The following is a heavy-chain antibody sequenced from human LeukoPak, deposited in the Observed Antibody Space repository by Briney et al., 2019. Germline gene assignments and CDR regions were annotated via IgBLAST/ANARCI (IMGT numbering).Heavy chain of an antibody. Sequence: GGSLRLSCAASGFTFSSYEMNWVRQAPGKGLEWVSFISGSSSYIYCADSVKGRITISKDSAKNSLYLQMNSLRAEDTAVYYCARGVMVSYYMDVWGKGTTVTVSS. V-gene: IGHV3-21*01. J-gene: IGHJ6*03. CDR1: GFTFSSYE. D-gene: IGHD2-8*01. CDR3: ARGVMVSYYMDV. CDR2: ISGSSSYI.